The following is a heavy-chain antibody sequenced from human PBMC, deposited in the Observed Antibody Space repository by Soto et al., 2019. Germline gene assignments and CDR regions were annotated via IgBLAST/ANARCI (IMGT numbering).Heavy chain of an antibody. D-gene: IGHD2-2*01. J-gene: IGHJ6*03. V-gene: IGHV6-1*01. Sequence: SQTLSLTCAISGDSVSSNSAAWNWIRQSPSRGLEWLGRTYYRSKWYNDYAVSVKSRITINPDTSKNQFSLQLNSVTPEDTAVYYCARAVVVPAATYYYYYYYMDVWGKGTTVTVSS. CDR3: ARAVVVPAATYYYYYYYMDV. CDR1: GDSVSSNSAA. CDR2: TYYRSKWYN.